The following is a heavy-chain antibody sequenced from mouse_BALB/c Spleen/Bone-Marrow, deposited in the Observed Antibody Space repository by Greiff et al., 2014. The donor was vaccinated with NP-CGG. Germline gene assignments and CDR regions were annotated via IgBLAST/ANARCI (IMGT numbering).Heavy chain of an antibody. D-gene: IGHD1-1*01. CDR3: ARDYYGSTSYYYAMDY. CDR2: INPYNGGT. Sequence: EVQLQQSGPELVKPGASVKISCRTSGYSFTGYTMNWVKQSHGKNLEWIGLINPYNGGTSYNQNFKGKATLTVDKSSSTAYMELPSLTSEDSAVYYCARDYYGSTSYYYAMDYWGQGTSVTVSS. CDR1: GYSFTGYT. J-gene: IGHJ4*01. V-gene: IGHV1-18*01.